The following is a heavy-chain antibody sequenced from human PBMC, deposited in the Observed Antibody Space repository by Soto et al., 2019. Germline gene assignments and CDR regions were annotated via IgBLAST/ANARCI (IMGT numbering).Heavy chain of an antibody. CDR2: IDPSDSYT. CDR3: ARQDYYYYGMDV. J-gene: IGHJ6*02. V-gene: IGHV5-10-1*01. CDR1: GYSFTSHW. Sequence: GESLKISCKGSGYSFTSHWISWVRQMPGKGLEWMGRIDPSDSYTNYSPSFQGHVTISADKSISTAYLQWSSLKASDTAMYYCARQDYYYYGMDVWGQGTTVTVSS.